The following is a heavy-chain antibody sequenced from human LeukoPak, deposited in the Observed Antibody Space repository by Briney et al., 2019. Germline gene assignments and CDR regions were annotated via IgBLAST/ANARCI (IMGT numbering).Heavy chain of an antibody. CDR3: AKDRITFGGERTNGFYY. V-gene: IGHV3-30*02. J-gene: IGHJ4*02. CDR1: GFTFNDYG. CDR2: ILYDGSNK. D-gene: IGHD3-16*01. Sequence: PGGSLRLSCAASGFTFNDYGMHWVRQAPGKGLEWVTFILYDGSNKYYADSVKGRFTISRDNSKNTLYLQMNSLRADDTAVYYCAKDRITFGGERTNGFYYWGQGTLVTVSS.